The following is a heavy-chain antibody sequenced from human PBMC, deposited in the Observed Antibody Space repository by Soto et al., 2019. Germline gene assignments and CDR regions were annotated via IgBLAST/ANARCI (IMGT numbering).Heavy chain of an antibody. D-gene: IGHD3-9*01. V-gene: IGHV3-33*01. CDR1: GCTLRASG. Sequence: SRRLPWFACGCTLRASGMHWVRQAPGKGPEGVTGMWANGTNKYYGDCGKGRFSFSRDNSKNTLYLQMNSLRADDSAVYYCVRVRAPFDGFDIWGQGTMGTGSS. CDR2: MWANGTNK. J-gene: IGHJ3*02. CDR3: VRVRAPFDGFDI.